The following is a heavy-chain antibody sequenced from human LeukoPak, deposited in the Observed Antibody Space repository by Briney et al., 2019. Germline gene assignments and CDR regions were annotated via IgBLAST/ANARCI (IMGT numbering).Heavy chain of an antibody. Sequence: SVKVSCKASGGTFSSYAISWVRQAPGQGLEWMGGIIPIFGTANYAQKFQGRVTITVDESTSTAYMELSSLRSEDTAVYYCAREPITMVRGVIIAFDYWGQGTLVTVSS. CDR2: IIPIFGTA. CDR1: GGTFSSYA. D-gene: IGHD3-10*01. J-gene: IGHJ4*02. CDR3: AREPITMVRGVIIAFDY. V-gene: IGHV1-69*13.